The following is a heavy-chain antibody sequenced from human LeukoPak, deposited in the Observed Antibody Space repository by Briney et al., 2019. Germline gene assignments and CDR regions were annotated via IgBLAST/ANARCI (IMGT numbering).Heavy chain of an antibody. J-gene: IGHJ4*02. CDR3: STRRAAVAGRFDS. D-gene: IGHD6-19*01. CDR2: ISYSGNT. V-gene: IGHV4-59*08. CDR1: GGSISNYY. Sequence: SETLSLTCTVFGGSISNYYWSWIRQPPGKGLEWIGFISYSGNTNYSPSLESRVTMSVDESKNQFSLRVHFVSAADTAVYCASTRRAAVAGRFDSWGQGTLVTVSS.